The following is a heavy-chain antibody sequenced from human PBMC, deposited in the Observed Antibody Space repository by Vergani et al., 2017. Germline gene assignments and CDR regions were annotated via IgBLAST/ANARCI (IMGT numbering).Heavy chain of an antibody. D-gene: IGHD3-10*01. CDR2: IYYSGST. V-gene: IGHV4-39*07. CDR3: ARVYYYGSGSYGWFDP. Sequence: QLQLQESGPGLVKPSETLSLPCTVSGGSLSRSSFYLGWVRQPPGKGLGWIGSIYYSGSTYYNPSLKSRVTISVDTSKNQFFLKLSSVTAADTAVYYCARVYYYGSGSYGWFDPWGQGTLVTVAS. J-gene: IGHJ5*02. CDR1: GGSLSRSSFY.